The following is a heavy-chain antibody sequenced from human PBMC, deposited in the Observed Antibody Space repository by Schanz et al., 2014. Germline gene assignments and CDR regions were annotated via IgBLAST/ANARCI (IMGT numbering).Heavy chain of an antibody. CDR3: ARDRLAAQGIDS. CDR2: IYYSGGT. J-gene: IGHJ4*02. Sequence: QVQLQESGPGVVKPSQTLSLTCTVSGGSINSDAFYWTWIRQHPGKGLEWVGYIYYSGGTYYSPSLKSRVSISLDTSKTQFSLTLSSVTAADTPVYYCARDRLAAQGIDSWGQGTLVTVSS. D-gene: IGHD6-6*01. CDR1: GGSINSDAFY. V-gene: IGHV4-31*03.